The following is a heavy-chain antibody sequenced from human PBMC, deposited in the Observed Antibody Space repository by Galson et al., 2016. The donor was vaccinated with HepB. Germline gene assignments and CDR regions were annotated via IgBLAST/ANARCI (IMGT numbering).Heavy chain of an antibody. CDR2: ISSSSIYK. D-gene: IGHD4-23*01. J-gene: IGHJ4*02. CDR3: ARAGATAVSHFDY. V-gene: IGHV3-11*06. Sequence: SLRLSCAASGFTFSDYFMSWIRQAPGKGLEWVSYISSSSIYKNYADSVKGRFTISRDNAKNSLYLQMNSLRAEDTAVYYCARAGATAVSHFDYWGQGTLVTVSS. CDR1: GFTFSDYF.